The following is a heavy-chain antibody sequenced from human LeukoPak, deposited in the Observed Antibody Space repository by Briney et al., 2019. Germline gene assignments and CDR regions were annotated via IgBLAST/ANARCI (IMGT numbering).Heavy chain of an antibody. D-gene: IGHD6-19*01. V-gene: IGHV3-7*01. J-gene: IGHJ4*02. Sequence: PGGSLRLSCAASGFTFSNYWMNWVRQAPGKGLEWVAIIKKDGSETIYVDSVRGRFTISRDNAKNTLYLQMNSLRAEDTAVYYCAAGAGWLIDYWGQGTLVTVSS. CDR3: AAGAGWLIDY. CDR2: IKKDGSET. CDR1: GFTFSNYW.